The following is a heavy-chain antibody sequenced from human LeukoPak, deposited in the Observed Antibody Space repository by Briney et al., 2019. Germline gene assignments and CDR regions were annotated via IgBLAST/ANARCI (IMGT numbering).Heavy chain of an antibody. CDR2: ISYDGSNK. CDR3: AKRARQQWLVLGMDA. D-gene: IGHD6-19*01. V-gene: IGHV3-30*18. CDR1: GFTFSSYG. Sequence: GGSLRLSCAASGFTFSSYGMHWVRQAPGKGLEWVAVISYDGSNKYYADSVKGRFTISRDNSKNTLYLQMNSLRAEDTAVYYCAKRARQQWLVLGMDAWGKGTTVTVSS. J-gene: IGHJ6*04.